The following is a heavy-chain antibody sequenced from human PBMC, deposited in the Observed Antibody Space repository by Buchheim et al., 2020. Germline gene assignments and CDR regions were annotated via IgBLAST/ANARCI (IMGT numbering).Heavy chain of an antibody. D-gene: IGHD3-22*01. CDR2: IDPSDSYT. Sequence: EVQLVQSGAEVKKPGESLRISCKGSGYSFTSYWISWVRQMPGKGLEWMGRIDPSDSYTNYSPSFQGHVTISADKSSSTTSPQWSSLKASDTAMYYCARHDYYDSSGYYPEYFQHWGQGTL. J-gene: IGHJ1*01. V-gene: IGHV5-10-1*01. CDR3: ARHDYYDSSGYYPEYFQH. CDR1: GYSFTSYW.